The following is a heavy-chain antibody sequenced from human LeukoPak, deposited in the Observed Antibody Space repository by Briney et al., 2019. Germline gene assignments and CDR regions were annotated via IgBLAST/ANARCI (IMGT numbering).Heavy chain of an antibody. CDR3: ARMSSLRWGLLPYYFDY. J-gene: IGHJ4*02. Sequence: ASETLSLTCTVSGGSISSYYWSWIRQPPGKGLEWIGYIYYSGSTNYNPSLKSRVTISVDTSKNQFSLKLSSVTAADTAVYYCARMSSLRWGLLPYYFDYWGQGTLVTVSS. V-gene: IGHV4-59*01. D-gene: IGHD1-26*01. CDR1: GGSISSYY. CDR2: IYYSGST.